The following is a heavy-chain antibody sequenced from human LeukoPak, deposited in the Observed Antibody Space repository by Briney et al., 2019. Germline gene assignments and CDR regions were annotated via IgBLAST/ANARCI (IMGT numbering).Heavy chain of an antibody. J-gene: IGHJ2*01. Sequence: PSETLSLTCTVSGGSISSYYWSWIRQPPGKGLEWIGYIYYSGSTNYNPSLKSRVTISVDTSKNQFSLKLSSVTAADTAVYYCARDFVLRYCSGGSCYSWYFDLWGRGTLVTVSS. V-gene: IGHV4-59*01. CDR2: IYYSGST. CDR1: GGSISSYY. CDR3: ARDFVLRYCSGGSCYSWYFDL. D-gene: IGHD2-15*01.